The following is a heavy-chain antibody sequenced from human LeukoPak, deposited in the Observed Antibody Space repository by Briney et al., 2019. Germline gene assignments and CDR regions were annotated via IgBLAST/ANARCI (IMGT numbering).Heavy chain of an antibody. CDR1: LYTFTVDD. CDR2: IWYDGSNK. V-gene: IGHV3-33*01. D-gene: IGHD3-10*01. Sequence: GGSLRLSCAPSLYTFTVDDTRSVRQAPGKGLEWVAVIWYDGSNKYYADSVKGRFTISRDNSKNTVYMQMNSLRAEDTAVYYYTRDSDLGISGSYSTRLVDYWGQGTLVTVSS. CDR3: TRDSDLGISGSYSTRLVDY. J-gene: IGHJ4*02.